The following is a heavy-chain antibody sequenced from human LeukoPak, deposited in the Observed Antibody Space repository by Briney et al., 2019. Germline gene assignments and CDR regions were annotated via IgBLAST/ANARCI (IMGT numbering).Heavy chain of an antibody. CDR2: ISYDGSNR. Sequence: PGGSLRLSCAASGFTFSSYAMHWVRQAPGKGLKWVAVISYDGSNRYYADSVKGRFTISRDTSKNTLYLQMNSLRAEDTAVYYCAKSNRMARALYYYYYYGMDVWGQGTTVTVSS. V-gene: IGHV3-30*04. J-gene: IGHJ6*02. D-gene: IGHD2/OR15-2a*01. CDR3: AKSNRMARALYYYYYYGMDV. CDR1: GFTFSSYA.